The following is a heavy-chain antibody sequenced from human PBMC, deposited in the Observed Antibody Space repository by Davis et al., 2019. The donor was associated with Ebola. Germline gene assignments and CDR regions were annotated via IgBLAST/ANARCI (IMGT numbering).Heavy chain of an antibody. V-gene: IGHV3-7*01. CDR1: GLFSSSYL. CDR2: IKKYGSGK. J-gene: IGHJ6*02. D-gene: IGHD2-21*01. Sequence: GGSLRPSFAASGLFSSSYLLSWVGRPPGIGLEPVPHIKKYGSGKYYVDSVKGRFTVSRDNAKNSLYLQMNSLRVEDTGVYYCARDPIIAQSVPSYGMDVWGPGTKVTVSS. CDR3: ARDPIIAQSVPSYGMDV.